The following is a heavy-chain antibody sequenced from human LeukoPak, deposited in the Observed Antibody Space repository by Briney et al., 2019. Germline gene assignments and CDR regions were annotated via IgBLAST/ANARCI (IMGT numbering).Heavy chain of an antibody. CDR3: ARDSSSGWYHDY. V-gene: IGHV3-66*01. D-gene: IGHD6-19*01. J-gene: IGHJ4*02. Sequence: GGSLRLSCAASGFTVSSNYMIWVRQAPGKGLEWVSIIYSGGSTYYADSVKGRFTISRDNSKNTLYLQMNSLRAEDTAVYYCARDSSSGWYHDYWGQGTLVTVSS. CDR1: GFTVSSNY. CDR2: IYSGGST.